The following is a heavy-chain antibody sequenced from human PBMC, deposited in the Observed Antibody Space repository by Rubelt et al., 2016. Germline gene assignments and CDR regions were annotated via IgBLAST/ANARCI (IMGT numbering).Heavy chain of an antibody. CDR2: ISYDGSKT. V-gene: IGHV3-30*03. Sequence: QVQLVESGGGVVQPGRSLRLSCAASGFTFSSYGMHWVRQAPGKGLEWVAVISYDGSKTYYADFVRGRFTISRDNSKNTLYLQMKSLRAEDTAVYYCAAAPGAFDMWGQGTMVTVSS. J-gene: IGHJ3*02. CDR3: AAAPGAFDM. D-gene: IGHD2-15*01. CDR1: GFTFSSYG.